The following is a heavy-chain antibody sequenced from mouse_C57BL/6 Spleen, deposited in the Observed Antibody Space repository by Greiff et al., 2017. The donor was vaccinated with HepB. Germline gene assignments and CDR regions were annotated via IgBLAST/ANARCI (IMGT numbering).Heavy chain of an antibody. CDR1: GYTFTSYW. CDR2: IYPGSGST. J-gene: IGHJ1*03. V-gene: IGHV1-55*01. CDR3: ARYPHYYGSSPWYFDV. Sequence: VQLQQPGAELVKPGASVKMSCKASGYTFTSYWITWVKQRPGQGLEWIGDIYPGSGSTNYNEKFKSKATLTVDTSSSTAYTQLSSLTSEDSAVYYCARYPHYYGSSPWYFDVWGTGTTVTVSS. D-gene: IGHD1-1*01.